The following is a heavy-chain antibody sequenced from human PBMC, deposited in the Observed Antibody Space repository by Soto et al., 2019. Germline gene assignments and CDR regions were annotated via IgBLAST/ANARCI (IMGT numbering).Heavy chain of an antibody. V-gene: IGHV3-74*01. CDR3: ARLTGELLFYSSTPLRWFDP. Sequence: GGSLRLSCAASGFTFSSYWMHWVRQAPGKGLVWVSRINSDGSSTSYADSVKGRFTISRDNAKNTLYLQMNSLRAEDTAVYYCARLTGELLFYSSTPLRWFDPWGQGTLVTVSS. CDR1: GFTFSSYW. J-gene: IGHJ5*02. CDR2: INSDGSST. D-gene: IGHD2-2*01.